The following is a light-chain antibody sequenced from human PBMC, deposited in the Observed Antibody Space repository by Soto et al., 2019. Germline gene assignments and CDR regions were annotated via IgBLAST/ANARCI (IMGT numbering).Light chain of an antibody. Sequence: EIVLTQSPCTLSLSPGKRATLSCRASQSISSSYLAWYQRRPGQAPRLLIYGASSRATGVPDRFSGSGSGTDFTITISRLEPEDFAVYYCQQYGSSGTFGRGTKVAIK. J-gene: IGKJ4*02. CDR2: GAS. V-gene: IGKV3-20*01. CDR3: QQYGSSGT. CDR1: QSISSSY.